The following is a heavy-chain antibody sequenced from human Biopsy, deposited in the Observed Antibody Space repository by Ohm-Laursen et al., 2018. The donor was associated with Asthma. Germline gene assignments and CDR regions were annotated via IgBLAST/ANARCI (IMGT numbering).Heavy chain of an antibody. V-gene: IGHV1-69*01. CDR2: IIPMYGVP. J-gene: IGHJ6*02. D-gene: IGHD3-16*01. CDR3: ARVDAIMVSGDFYFYSGFDL. CDR1: GGTFRTYA. Sequence: SSVKVSCKASGGTFRTYAFNWVRQAPGQGLEWMGGIIPMYGVPKVAQKFQGRVTITADESTSTAYMEMSSLRSEDTAVYYCARVDAIMVSGDFYFYSGFDLWGQGATVRVSS.